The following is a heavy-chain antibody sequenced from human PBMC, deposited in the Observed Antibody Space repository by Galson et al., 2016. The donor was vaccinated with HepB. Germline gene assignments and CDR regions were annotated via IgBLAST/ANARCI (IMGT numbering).Heavy chain of an antibody. J-gene: IGHJ4*02. V-gene: IGHV3-23*01. CDR2: ISTRRTT. CDR1: GFVFSNFG. CDR3: AKERLVRRIFDH. D-gene: IGHD1-1*01. Sequence: SPRLSCAASGFVFSNFGLRWVRQAPGKGLEWVASISTRRTTYYSDSVQGRLTISRDNSNNTLYLQMNGLRAEDTAVYYWAKERLVRRIFDHGGQGTLLTVSS.